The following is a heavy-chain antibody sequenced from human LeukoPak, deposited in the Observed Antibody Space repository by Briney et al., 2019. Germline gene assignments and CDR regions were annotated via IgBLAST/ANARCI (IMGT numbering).Heavy chain of an antibody. D-gene: IGHD4-11*01. CDR2: IYSGGST. Sequence: GGSLRLSCAASGFTVSSNYMSWVRQAPGKGLGWVSVIYSGGSTDYADSVKGRFTISRDNSKNTLYLQMNSLRAEDTAVYYCARGALHPRWFFDLWGRGTLVTISS. J-gene: IGHJ2*01. V-gene: IGHV3-53*01. CDR1: GFTVSSNY. CDR3: ARGALHPRWFFDL.